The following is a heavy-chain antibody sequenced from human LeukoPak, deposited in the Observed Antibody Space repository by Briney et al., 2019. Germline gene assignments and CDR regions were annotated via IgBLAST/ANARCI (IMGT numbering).Heavy chain of an antibody. CDR3: ARDQPVVVPASYSMDV. CDR1: GGSISSSNW. CDR2: IYHSGST. V-gene: IGHV4-4*02. D-gene: IGHD2-2*01. Sequence: SETLSLTCAVSGGSISSSNWWSWVRQPPGKGLEWIGEIYHSGSTNYNPSLKSRVTISVDKSKNQFSLKLSSVTAADTAVYYCARDQPVVVPASYSMDVWGQGTTVTVSS. J-gene: IGHJ6*02.